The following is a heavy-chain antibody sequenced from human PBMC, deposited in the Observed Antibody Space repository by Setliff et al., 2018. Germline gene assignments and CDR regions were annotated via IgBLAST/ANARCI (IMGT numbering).Heavy chain of an antibody. V-gene: IGHV4-38-2*02. CDR2: IGHTESI. J-gene: IGHJ4*02. CDR1: GYSISSGYI. CDR3: ARSFSRREKFLLDY. Sequence: SETLSLTCTVSGYSISSGYIWGWIRQPPGKGLEWVGNIGHTESINYNPSLKSRLTISRDTSKNQFSLKVSSVTAADTAVYYCARSFSRREKFLLDYWGQGALVTVSS.